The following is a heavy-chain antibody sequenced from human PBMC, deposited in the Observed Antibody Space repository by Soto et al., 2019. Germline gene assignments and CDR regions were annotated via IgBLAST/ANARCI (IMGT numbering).Heavy chain of an antibody. D-gene: IGHD5-12*01. V-gene: IGHV3-7*01. CDR3: ATYSGYVLPMDI. Sequence: EGQLVESGGTLVQPGGSLRLSCAASGFALSSYWMTWVRQAPGKGLEWVASIKQDESEIYYVDSVKGRFTIARDNAKNSLYLQMNSLRAEYTAVYYCATYSGYVLPMDIWGSGTTVTVSS. CDR1: GFALSSYW. J-gene: IGHJ6*03. CDR2: IKQDESEI.